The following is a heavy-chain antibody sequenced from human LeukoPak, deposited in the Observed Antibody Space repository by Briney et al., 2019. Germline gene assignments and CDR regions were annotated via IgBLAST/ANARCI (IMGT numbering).Heavy chain of an antibody. CDR1: GVSITINSHY. D-gene: IGHD3-22*01. V-gene: IGHV4-39*01. J-gene: IGHJ4*02. CDR3: ARQTRSLIDY. CDR2: FHYGGST. Sequence: SETLSLTCTVFGVSITINSHYWGWIRQPPGKGLEWIGSFHYGGSTYYNPSLKSRVTISVDTSKNQFSLKLSSVTATDTAVYYCARQTRSLIDYWGQGTLVTVSS.